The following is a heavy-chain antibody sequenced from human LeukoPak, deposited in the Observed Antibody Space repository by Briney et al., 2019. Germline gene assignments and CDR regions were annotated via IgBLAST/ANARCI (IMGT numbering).Heavy chain of an antibody. V-gene: IGHV4-59*08. J-gene: IGHJ4*02. Sequence: PSETLSLTCTVSGDSISNYYSTWVRQPPGKGLEWIAYIYYSGTTSYNPSHKSRVTISIDTSKNQISLRLTSVTAADTAVYYCARHRSGTFFDYWGQGTLVAVSS. CDR1: GDSISNYY. CDR2: IYYSGTT. CDR3: ARHRSGTFFDY.